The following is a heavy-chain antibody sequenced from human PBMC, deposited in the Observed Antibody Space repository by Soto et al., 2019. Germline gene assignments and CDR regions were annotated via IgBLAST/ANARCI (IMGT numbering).Heavy chain of an antibody. CDR1: GGSISSSSYY. CDR2: IYYSGST. V-gene: IGHV4-39*01. CDR3: ARHYSITMVRGYYFDY. J-gene: IGHJ4*02. Sequence: QLQLQESGPGLVKPSETLSLTCTVSGGSISSSSYYWGWIRQPPGKGLEWIGSIYYSGSTYYNPSLKSRVTISVDTSKTPFSLKLSSVTAADTAVYYCARHYSITMVRGYYFDYWGQGTLVTVSS. D-gene: IGHD3-10*01.